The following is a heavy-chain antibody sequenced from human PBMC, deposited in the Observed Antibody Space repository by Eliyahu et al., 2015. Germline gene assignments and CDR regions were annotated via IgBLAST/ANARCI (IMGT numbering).Heavy chain of an antibody. V-gene: IGHV3-15*01. J-gene: IGHJ5*02. CDR3: TTPTLFGVAIPEAGWFDP. CDR1: GFXLXNXW. CDR2: IKSKTDGGTT. D-gene: IGHD3-3*01. Sequence: EVQLVESGGGLVKPGGSLRLSCAASGFXLXNXWMXWVRQAPGKGLEWVGRIKSKTDGGTTDYAAPVKGRFTISREDSKNTLFLQMNSLNTEDTAVYYCTTPTLFGVAIPEAGWFDPWGQGTLVTVSS.